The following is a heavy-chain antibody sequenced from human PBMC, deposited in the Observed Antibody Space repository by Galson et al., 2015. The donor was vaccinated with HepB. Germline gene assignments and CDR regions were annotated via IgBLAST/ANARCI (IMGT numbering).Heavy chain of an antibody. CDR1: GFTFSSYA. V-gene: IGHV3-30-3*01. CDR2: ISYDGSNK. Sequence: SLRLSCAASGFTFSSYAMHWVRQAPGKGPEWVAVISYDGSNKYYADSVKGRFTISRDNSKNTLYLQMNSLRAEDTAVYYCARGNTADDAFDIWGQGTMVTVSS. J-gene: IGHJ3*02. D-gene: IGHD2/OR15-2a*01. CDR3: ARGNTADDAFDI.